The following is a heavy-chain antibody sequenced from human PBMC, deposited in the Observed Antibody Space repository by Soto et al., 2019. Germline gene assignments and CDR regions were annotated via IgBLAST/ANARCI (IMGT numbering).Heavy chain of an antibody. V-gene: IGHV4-39*01. CDR2: IYYTGST. CDR3: ARRDGYSGSYFYFDY. Sequence: SETLSLTCTVSGATISSSSYYWGWIRQPPGKGLEWIGTIYYTGSTYYNPSLKSRVTISVDTSMNQFSLKLSSVTAADTAVYYCARRDGYSGSYFYFDYWGQGALVTVSS. D-gene: IGHD1-26*01. J-gene: IGHJ4*02. CDR1: GATISSSSYY.